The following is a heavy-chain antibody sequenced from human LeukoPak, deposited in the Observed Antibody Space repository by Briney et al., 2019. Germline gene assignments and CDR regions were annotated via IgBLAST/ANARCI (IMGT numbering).Heavy chain of an antibody. CDR3: AKTYSSSRGWLGP. J-gene: IGHJ5*02. V-gene: IGHV4-59*01. CDR2: IYYNVGT. D-gene: IGHD2-2*01. CDR1: GDSISSYY. Sequence: SETLSLTCTVSGDSISSYYWSWIRQPPGKGLEWIGYIYYNVGTTYNPSPKSRVTISIDTSKNQFSLKLNLNSVTAADTAVYYCAKTYSSSRGWLGPWGQGILVTVSS.